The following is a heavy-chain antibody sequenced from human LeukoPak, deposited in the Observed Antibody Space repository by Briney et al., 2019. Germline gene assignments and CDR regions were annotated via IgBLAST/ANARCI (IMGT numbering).Heavy chain of an antibody. CDR1: GYSFTSYW. Sequence: GESLKISCKGSGYSFTSYWIGWVRQMPGKGLEWMGIIYPGDSDTRYSPSFQGQVTISADKSISTAYLQWSSLKASDTAMYYCARGPYCSGGSCYPHFDYWGQGILVTVSS. V-gene: IGHV5-51*01. J-gene: IGHJ4*02. CDR3: ARGPYCSGGSCYPHFDY. CDR2: IYPGDSDT. D-gene: IGHD2-15*01.